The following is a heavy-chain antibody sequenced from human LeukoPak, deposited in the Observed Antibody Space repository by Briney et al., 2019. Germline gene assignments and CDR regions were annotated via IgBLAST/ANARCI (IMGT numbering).Heavy chain of an antibody. CDR1: GFTVSSNY. Sequence: GGSLRLSCAASGFTVSSNYMSWVRQAPGKGLEWVSVIYSGGSTYYADSVKGRFTISRDNAKNSLYLQMNSLRAEDTAVYYCARDHVAAPWGQGTLVTVSS. V-gene: IGHV3-66*01. CDR3: ARDHVAAP. J-gene: IGHJ5*02. D-gene: IGHD6-25*01. CDR2: IYSGGST.